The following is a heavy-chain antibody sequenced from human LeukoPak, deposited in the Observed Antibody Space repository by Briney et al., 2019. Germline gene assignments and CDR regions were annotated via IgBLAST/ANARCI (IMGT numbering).Heavy chain of an antibody. V-gene: IGHV3-20*04. D-gene: IGHD3-22*01. CDR2: INWNGGST. Sequence: GGSLRLSCAASGFTFDDYGMSWVRQAPGKGLEWVSGINWNGGSTGCADSVKGRFTISRDNAKNSLYLQMNSLRAEDTALYYCARPTNSGYYYGGIGDAFDIWGQGTMVTVSS. CDR1: GFTFDDYG. J-gene: IGHJ3*02. CDR3: ARPTNSGYYYGGIGDAFDI.